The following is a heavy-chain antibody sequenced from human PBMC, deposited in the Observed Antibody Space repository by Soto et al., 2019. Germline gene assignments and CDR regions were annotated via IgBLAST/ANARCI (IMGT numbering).Heavy chain of an antibody. D-gene: IGHD5-12*01. CDR1: GGSVSSGSYY. J-gene: IGHJ4*02. CDR2: IYYSGST. Sequence: SETLSLTCTVSGGSVSSGSYYWSWIRQPPGKGLEWIGYIYYSGSTNYNPSLKSRVTISVDTSKNQFSLKLSSVTAADTAVYYCAREGGSGYDLFDYWGQGTLVTVSS. V-gene: IGHV4-61*01. CDR3: AREGGSGYDLFDY.